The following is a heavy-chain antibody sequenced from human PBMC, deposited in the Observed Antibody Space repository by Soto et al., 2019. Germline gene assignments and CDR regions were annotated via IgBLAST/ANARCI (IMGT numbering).Heavy chain of an antibody. Sequence: EVQLVESGGGLVKPGGSLRLSCAASGFTFSSYSMNWVRQAPGKGLEWVSSISSSSSYIYYADSVKGRFTISRDNAKNSLYLQINSLRAEDTAVYYCARDCSGGSCYPPRFDYWGQGTLVTVSS. CDR1: GFTFSSYS. J-gene: IGHJ4*02. V-gene: IGHV3-21*01. CDR2: ISSSSSYI. CDR3: ARDCSGGSCYPPRFDY. D-gene: IGHD2-15*01.